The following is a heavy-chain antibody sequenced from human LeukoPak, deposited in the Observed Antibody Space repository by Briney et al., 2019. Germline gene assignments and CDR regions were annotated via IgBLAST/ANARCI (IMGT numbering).Heavy chain of an antibody. CDR2: ISPEGSEK. CDR1: GLTFSSSW. V-gene: IGHV3-7*01. D-gene: IGHD5-18*01. J-gene: IGHJ4*02. CDR3: ARDLAYSRLDY. Sequence: GGSLRLSCAVSGLTFSSSWMDWVRQAPGKGLEWVASISPEGSEKYSADSVKGRFTISRDNAKNSLYLQMDSLRVEDTAFYYCARDLAYSRLDYWGQGMLVTVSS.